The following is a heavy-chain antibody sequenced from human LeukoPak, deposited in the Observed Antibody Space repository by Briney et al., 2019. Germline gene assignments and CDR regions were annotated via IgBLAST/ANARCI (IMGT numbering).Heavy chain of an antibody. CDR2: ISSSSRDI. V-gene: IGHV3-21*01. CDR3: VRATWDPNYYYYMDV. CDR1: GFTFSSYT. D-gene: IGHD1-26*01. J-gene: IGHJ6*03. Sequence: GGSLSLSCAASGFTFSSYTMNWVRQAPGKGLEWVAAISSSSRDIFYADSVKGRFSISRDNTQNSLSLRMNSLRAEDTAVYYCVRATWDPNYYYYMDVWGKGTTVTISS.